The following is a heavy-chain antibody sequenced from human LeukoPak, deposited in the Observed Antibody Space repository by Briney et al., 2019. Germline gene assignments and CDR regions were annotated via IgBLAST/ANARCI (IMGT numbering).Heavy chain of an antibody. CDR2: IKSKAYGGTI. J-gene: IGHJ6*02. D-gene: IGHD2-21*01. CDR3: TTDYGSSISSYYYYGMDV. CDR1: GFTFSNAW. V-gene: IGHV3-15*07. Sequence: GGSLRLSCAASGFTFSNAWMNWVRQAPGKGLEWVGRIKSKAYGGTIDYAAPVKGRYTITRDDSKNTLYLQMNSLKTEDTAVYYCTTDYGSSISSYYYYGMDVWGQGTTVTVSS.